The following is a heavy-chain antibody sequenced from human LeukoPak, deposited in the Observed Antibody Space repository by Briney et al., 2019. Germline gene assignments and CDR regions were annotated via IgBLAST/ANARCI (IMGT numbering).Heavy chain of an antibody. CDR3: ARAQAIAAAGFTVDY. CDR2: ISYDGSNK. CDR1: GFTFSSYA. J-gene: IGHJ4*02. D-gene: IGHD6-13*01. Sequence: GGSLRLSCAASGFTFSSYAMHWVRQAPGKGLEWGAVISYDGSNKYYAVSVKGRFTISRDNSKNTLYLQMNSLGAEDTAVYYCARAQAIAAAGFTVDYRGQGTLVTVSS. V-gene: IGHV3-30*04.